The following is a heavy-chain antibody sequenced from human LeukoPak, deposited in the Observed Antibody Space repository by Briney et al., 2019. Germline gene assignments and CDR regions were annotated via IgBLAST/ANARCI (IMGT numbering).Heavy chain of an antibody. CDR2: ISWNSGSL. V-gene: IGHV3-9*01. Sequence: GGSLRLSCAASGFTFDDYAMHWVRQAPGKGLEWVSGISWNSGSLGYADSAKGRFTISRDNAKNSLYLQMNSLRAEDTAVYYCARDTILDVWGQGTTVTVSS. CDR3: ARDTILDV. J-gene: IGHJ6*02. D-gene: IGHD3-9*01. CDR1: GFTFDDYA.